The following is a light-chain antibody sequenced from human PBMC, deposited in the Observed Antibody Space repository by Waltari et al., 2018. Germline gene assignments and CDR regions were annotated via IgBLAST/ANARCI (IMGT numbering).Light chain of an antibody. Sequence: EIVLTQSPGTLSLSPGDRATLSCRACQVVDNSNLAWYHQNPGQAPRLLIDGASSRATGFADRFSGRGSGTAFNLSIIRLEPEDFAVDFCQQYGGSPLVTFGPGTKVEIK. V-gene: IGKV3-20*01. CDR1: QVVDNSN. CDR2: GAS. J-gene: IGKJ3*01. CDR3: QQYGGSPLVT.